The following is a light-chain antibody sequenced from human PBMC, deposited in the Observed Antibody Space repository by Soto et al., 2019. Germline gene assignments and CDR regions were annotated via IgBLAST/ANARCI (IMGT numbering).Light chain of an antibody. J-gene: IGKJ5*01. CDR1: ESISRH. CDR3: QQTYSTLSIT. V-gene: IGKV1-39*01. Sequence: DIQMTQSPSSLSASVGDRVTITCRASESISRHLNWYQQKPGKAPKILIYAASSLQNGVPSRFLCSGSETDFTITITNRQPEAFATYYCQQTYSTLSITFGQWTRLDI. CDR2: AAS.